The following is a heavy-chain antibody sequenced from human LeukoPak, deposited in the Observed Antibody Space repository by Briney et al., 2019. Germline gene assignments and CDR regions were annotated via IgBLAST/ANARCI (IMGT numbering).Heavy chain of an antibody. J-gene: IGHJ3*02. Sequence: PSETLSLTCAVSGGAITTDNWWTWVRRPPGKGLEWIGEIYHRGSTNSNPSLKSRVAISVDTSTKQFSLKLTSVTAADTAVYYCTRGNSAPYAFDIWGQGTMVTVSS. CDR3: TRGNSAPYAFDI. CDR2: IYHRGST. D-gene: IGHD2-21*01. V-gene: IGHV4-4*02. CDR1: GGAITTDNW.